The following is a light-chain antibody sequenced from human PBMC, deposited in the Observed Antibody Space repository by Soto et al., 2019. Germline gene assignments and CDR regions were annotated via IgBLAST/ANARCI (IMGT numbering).Light chain of an antibody. CDR2: DVS. Sequence: QSVLTQPASVSGSPGQSITISCTGTSSDVGGYNYVSWYQQHPGKAPKLMIYDVSNRPLGVSNRFSGSKSGNTASLTISGLQDEDEADYYCSSYTSTSTLVFGGGTKVTVL. CDR1: SSDVGGYNY. J-gene: IGLJ3*02. V-gene: IGLV2-14*01. CDR3: SSYTSTSTLV.